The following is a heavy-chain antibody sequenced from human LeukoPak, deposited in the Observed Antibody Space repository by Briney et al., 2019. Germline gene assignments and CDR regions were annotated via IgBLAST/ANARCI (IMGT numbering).Heavy chain of an antibody. CDR3: ARDRLGPGSFDI. Sequence: PGGSRRLSWAAAAFTLSTYIMNWVRQVPEKGLEWISYIHSSSRNIYYGDSVKGRLTISRDNAKNALYLQMNSLRDEDTAVYSCARDRLGPGSFDIWGQGTMVTVSS. CDR2: IHSSSRNI. D-gene: IGHD7-27*01. J-gene: IGHJ3*02. CDR1: AFTLSTYI. V-gene: IGHV3-48*02.